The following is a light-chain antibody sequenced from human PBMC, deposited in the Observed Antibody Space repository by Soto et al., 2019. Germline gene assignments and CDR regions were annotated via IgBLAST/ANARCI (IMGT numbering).Light chain of an antibody. CDR1: QSVSSN. V-gene: IGKV3-15*01. Sequence: EIVMTHSPATLSVSPGERATLSCRASQSVSSNLAWYQQKPGQAPRLLIYGASTRATGIPARFSGSGSGTGLSLTIVSLQSEDFAVYYCKQYNNWPPELTLGGGAKVDIK. J-gene: IGKJ4*01. CDR2: GAS. CDR3: KQYNNWPPELT.